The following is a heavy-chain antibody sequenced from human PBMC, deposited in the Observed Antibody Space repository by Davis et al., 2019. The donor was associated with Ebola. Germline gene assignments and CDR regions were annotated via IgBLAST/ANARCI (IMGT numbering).Heavy chain of an antibody. CDR1: GGTFSSYA. D-gene: IGHD5-18*01. J-gene: IGHJ4*02. CDR2: MNPNSGNT. V-gene: IGHV1-8*02. CDR3: ARGVDTAMVTGSGY. Sequence: ASVKVSCKASGGTFSSYAISWVRQAPGQGLEWMGWMNPNSGNTGYAQKFQGRVTMTRNTSISTAYMELSSLRSEDTAVYYCARGVDTAMVTGSGYWGQGTLVTVSS.